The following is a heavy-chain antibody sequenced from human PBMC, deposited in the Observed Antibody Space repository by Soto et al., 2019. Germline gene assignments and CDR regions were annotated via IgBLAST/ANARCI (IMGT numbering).Heavy chain of an antibody. D-gene: IGHD3-3*01. CDR2: IKQDGSEK. Sequence: GESLKISFAASGFTFSSYLMSWVRQAPVKGLEWVANIKQDGSEKYYVDSVKGRFTISRDNAKNSLYLQMNSLRAEDTAVYCCARYREKNLTYYDFWSGYYKGYFDYCGQGTLVTVSS. CDR1: GFTFSSYL. J-gene: IGHJ4*02. CDR3: ARYREKNLTYYDFWSGYYKGYFDY. V-gene: IGHV3-7*03.